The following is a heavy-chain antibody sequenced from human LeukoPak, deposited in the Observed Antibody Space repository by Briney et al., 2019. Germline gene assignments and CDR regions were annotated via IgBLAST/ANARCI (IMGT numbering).Heavy chain of an antibody. J-gene: IGHJ4*02. CDR3: ASLDY. Sequence: GGSLRLSCAAPGFTFSSSWMNWVPQAPGKGLGGVANIKQDGSEKYYVDSVKGRFTISRDNAKNSLYLQMNTLRAEDTAVYYCASLDYWGQGTLVTVSS. CDR2: IKQDGSEK. CDR1: GFTFSSSW. V-gene: IGHV3-7*01.